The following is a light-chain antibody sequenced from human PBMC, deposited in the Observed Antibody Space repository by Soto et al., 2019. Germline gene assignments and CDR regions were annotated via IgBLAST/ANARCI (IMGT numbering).Light chain of an antibody. V-gene: IGKV3-20*01. CDR2: GAS. Sequence: IVLTQTPGTLSLSPVERATLSCRASPSVSNNYITWYQQKPGQAPRLRIYGASSRATGIPDRFSGYGSGTDFTLTISRLEPEDFAVYYCLQYSSSPRTFGQGTKVEIK. J-gene: IGKJ1*01. CDR1: PSVSNNY. CDR3: LQYSSSPRT.